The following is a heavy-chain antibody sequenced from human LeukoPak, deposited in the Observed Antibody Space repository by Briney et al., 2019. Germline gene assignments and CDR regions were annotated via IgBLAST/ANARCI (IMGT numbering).Heavy chain of an antibody. J-gene: IGHJ5*02. V-gene: IGHV3-23*01. CDR1: GFTFSSYA. CDR3: ASSNWNYGWFDP. CDR2: TSGSGGST. Sequence: GGSLRLSCAASGFTFSSYAMSWVRQAPGKGLEWVSATSGSGGSTYYADSVKGRFTISGDNSKNTLYLQMNNLRAEDTAVYYCASSNWNYGWFDPWGQGTLVTVS. D-gene: IGHD1-7*01.